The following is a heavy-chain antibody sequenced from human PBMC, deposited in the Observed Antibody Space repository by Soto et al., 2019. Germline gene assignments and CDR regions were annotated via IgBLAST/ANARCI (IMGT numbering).Heavy chain of an antibody. V-gene: IGHV5-51*01. J-gene: IGHJ4*02. CDR3: ARQIYDSDSGPNFQYYFDS. CDR2: IYPGDSET. Sequence: GESLKISCKGSGYSFTSYWIGWVRQMPGKGLEWMGTIYPGDSETTYSPSFQGQVTISADKSIRTAHLQWTSLRASDTAMYYCARQIYDSDSGPNFQYYFDSWGQGTLVTISS. CDR1: GYSFTSYW. D-gene: IGHD3-22*01.